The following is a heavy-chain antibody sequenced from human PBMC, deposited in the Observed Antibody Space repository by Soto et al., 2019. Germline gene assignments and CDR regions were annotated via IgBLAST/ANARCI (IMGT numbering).Heavy chain of an antibody. J-gene: IGHJ4*02. D-gene: IGHD2-21*02. V-gene: IGHV3-23*01. CDR1: GFAFGTYA. CDR2: ISGSGGNI. CDR3: AKGGLAAVVTTFDY. Sequence: PGGSLRLSCAASGFAFGTYAMSWVRRAPGKGLEWISAISGSGGNIYYADSVKGRFTISRDNSKNSLYLQMSSLSAEDTALYYCAKGGLAAVVTTFDYLGQGTLVTVSS.